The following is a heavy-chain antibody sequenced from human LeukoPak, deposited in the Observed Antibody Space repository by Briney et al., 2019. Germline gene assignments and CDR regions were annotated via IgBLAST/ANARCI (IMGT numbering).Heavy chain of an antibody. CDR3: ATRAVAADPPYFDY. CDR1: GFAFSSQD. CDR2: ISDSGDRT. D-gene: IGHD6-19*01. J-gene: IGHJ4*02. V-gene: IGHV3-23*01. Sequence: GGSLRLSCAASGFAFSSQDMGWVRQAPGKGLEWVSAISDSGDRTYYADSVKGRFTISRDNSKNTLFLQMYSLRAEDTAVYYCATRAVAADPPYFDYWGQGTLVTVSS.